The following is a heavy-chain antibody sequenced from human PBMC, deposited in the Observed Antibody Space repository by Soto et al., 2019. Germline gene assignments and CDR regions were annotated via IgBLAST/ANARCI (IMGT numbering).Heavy chain of an antibody. CDR1: GGSFSGYY. J-gene: IGHJ5*02. CDR3: ARSSRRAAAGSWFDP. CDR2: INHSGST. Sequence: PSETLSLTCAVYGGSFSGYYWSWIRQPPGKGLEWIGEINHSGSTNYNPSIKSRATISVDTSKNQFSLKLSSVTAADTAVYYCARSSRRAAAGSWFDPWGQGTLVTVSS. D-gene: IGHD6-13*01. V-gene: IGHV4-34*01.